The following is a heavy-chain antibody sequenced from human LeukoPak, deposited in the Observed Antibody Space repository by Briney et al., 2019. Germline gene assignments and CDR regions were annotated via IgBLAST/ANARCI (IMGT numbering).Heavy chain of an antibody. CDR3: AKDTASSWWYFDL. V-gene: IGHV3-23*01. CDR1: GFTFSSYS. J-gene: IGHJ2*01. Sequence: HPGGSLRLSCAASGFTFSSYSMNWVRQAPGKGLEWVSAIGGSGSTTYYADSVKGRFTISRDNSKNTLYLQMNSLRAEDTAVYYCAKDTASSWWYFDLWGRGTLVTVSS. D-gene: IGHD5-18*01. CDR2: IGGSGSTT.